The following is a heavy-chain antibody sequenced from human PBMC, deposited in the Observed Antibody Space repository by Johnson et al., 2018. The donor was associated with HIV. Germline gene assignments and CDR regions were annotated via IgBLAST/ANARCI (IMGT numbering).Heavy chain of an antibody. V-gene: IGHV3-30*03. CDR2: VSNDGNNT. Sequence: QVQLVESGGGVVQPGKSLRLFCAASGFTFSSYAMHWVRQAPGKGLEWVAVVSNDGNNTYYADSVKGRFTISRDNSKNTLYLQMNSLRAEDTAVYYCARDITPHKEGDAFDIWGQGTMVTVSS. CDR1: GFTFSSYA. J-gene: IGHJ3*02. D-gene: IGHD1-14*01. CDR3: ARDITPHKEGDAFDI.